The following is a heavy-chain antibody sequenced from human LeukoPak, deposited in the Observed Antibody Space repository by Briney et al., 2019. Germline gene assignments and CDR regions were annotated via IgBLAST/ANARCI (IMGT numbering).Heavy chain of an antibody. Sequence: GGSLRLSCAASGFTFSSYGMHWVRQAPGKGLEWVAFIRYDGSNKYYADSVKGRFTISRDNSKNTLYLQMNSLRAEDTAVYYCARTVGANGWLYFDYWGQGTLVTVSS. CDR1: GFTFSSYG. J-gene: IGHJ4*02. V-gene: IGHV3-30*02. D-gene: IGHD1-26*01. CDR3: ARTVGANGWLYFDY. CDR2: IRYDGSNK.